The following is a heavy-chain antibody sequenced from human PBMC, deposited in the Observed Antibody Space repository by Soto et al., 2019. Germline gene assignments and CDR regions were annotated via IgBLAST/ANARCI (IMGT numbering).Heavy chain of an antibody. CDR1: GGSISSGDYY. Sequence: SETLSLTCTVSGGSISSGDYYWSWIRQPPGKGLEWIGYIYYSGSTYYNPSLKSRVTISLDTSKNQFSLKLSSVTAADTAVYYCARVGSNYYFDYWGQGTLVTVSS. J-gene: IGHJ4*02. D-gene: IGHD4-4*01. V-gene: IGHV4-30-4*01. CDR3: ARVGSNYYFDY. CDR2: IYYSGST.